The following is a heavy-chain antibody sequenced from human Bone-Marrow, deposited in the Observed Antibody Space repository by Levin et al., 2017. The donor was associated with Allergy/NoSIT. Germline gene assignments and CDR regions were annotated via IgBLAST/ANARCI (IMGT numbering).Heavy chain of an antibody. CDR1: GYSFVSYE. CDR2: INPKLGTT. CDR3: ARAGGSGPIGHYYGMDV. J-gene: IGHJ6*02. V-gene: IGHV1-8*01. D-gene: IGHD3-10*01. Sequence: ASVKVSCKASGYSFVSYEINWVRQVPGQGPEWLGWINPKLGTTGYAENLQVRVTMTRNISINTAYLELSSLRFDDTALYYCARAGGSGPIGHYYGMDVCGQGTTVAVSS.